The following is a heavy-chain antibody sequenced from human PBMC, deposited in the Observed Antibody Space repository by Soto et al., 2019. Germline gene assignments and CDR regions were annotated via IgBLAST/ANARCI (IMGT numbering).Heavy chain of an antibody. D-gene: IGHD1-26*01. CDR3: ARVMVRLWDESPIDY. CDR1: GFTFSSYA. Sequence: GGSLRLSCAASGFTFSSYAMHWVRQAPGKGLEWVAVISYDGSNKYYADSVKGRFTISRDNSKNTLYLQMNSLRAEDTAVYYCARVMVRLWDESPIDYWGQGTLVTVSS. J-gene: IGHJ4*02. CDR2: ISYDGSNK. V-gene: IGHV3-30-3*01.